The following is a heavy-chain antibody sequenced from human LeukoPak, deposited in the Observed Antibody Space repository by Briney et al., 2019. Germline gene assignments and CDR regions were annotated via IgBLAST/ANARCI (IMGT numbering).Heavy chain of an antibody. CDR3: ARLGYCSSTSCQHPRPFDY. D-gene: IGHD2-2*01. CDR2: ISYDGSNK. J-gene: IGHJ4*02. V-gene: IGHV3-30*04. CDR1: GFTFSSYA. Sequence: PGGSLRLSCAASGFTFSSYAMHWVRQAPGKGLEWVAVISYDGSNKYYADSVKGRFTISRDNSKNTLYLQMNSLRAEDTAVYYCARLGYCSSTSCQHPRPFDYWGQGTLVTVSS.